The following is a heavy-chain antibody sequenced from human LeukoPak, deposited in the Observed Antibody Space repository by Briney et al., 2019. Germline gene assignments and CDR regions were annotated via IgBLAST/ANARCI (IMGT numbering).Heavy chain of an antibody. V-gene: IGHV4-59*08. D-gene: IGHD3-22*01. Sequence: PSETLSLTCTGSGGSISSYYWSWLRQPPGKGLEWIGYIYYSGSTNYNPSLKSRVTISVDTSKNQFSLKLSSVTAADTAVYYCARQGEYYYDSSRGYFDYWGQGTLVTVSS. CDR1: GGSISSYY. CDR2: IYYSGST. CDR3: ARQGEYYYDSSRGYFDY. J-gene: IGHJ4*02.